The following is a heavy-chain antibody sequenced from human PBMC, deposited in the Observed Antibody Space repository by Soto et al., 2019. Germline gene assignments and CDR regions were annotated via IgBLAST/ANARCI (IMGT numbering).Heavy chain of an antibody. D-gene: IGHD1-26*01. CDR3: AMKWELHL. J-gene: IGHJ4*02. CDR2: ISGSGGST. Sequence: PGGSXRLSCAASGFTFSSYAMSWVRQAPGKGLEWVSAISGSGGSTYYADSVRGRFTISRDNSKNMLYLQMNSLRAEDTAVYYCAMKWELHLWGQGTLVTVSS. V-gene: IGHV3-23*01. CDR1: GFTFSSYA.